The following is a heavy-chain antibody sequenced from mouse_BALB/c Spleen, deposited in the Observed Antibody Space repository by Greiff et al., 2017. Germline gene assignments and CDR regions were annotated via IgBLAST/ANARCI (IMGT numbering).Heavy chain of an antibody. CDR1: GFTFSDYY. D-gene: IGHD2-10*02. CDR2: ISDGGSYT. CDR3: ARYPLDYAMDY. Sequence: EVKVVESGGGLVKPGGSLKLSCAASGFTFSDYYMYWVRQTPEKRLEWVATISDGGSYTYYPDSVKGRFTISRDNAKNNLYLQMSSLKSEDTAMYYCARYPLDYAMDYWGQGTSVTVSS. J-gene: IGHJ4*01. V-gene: IGHV5-4*02.